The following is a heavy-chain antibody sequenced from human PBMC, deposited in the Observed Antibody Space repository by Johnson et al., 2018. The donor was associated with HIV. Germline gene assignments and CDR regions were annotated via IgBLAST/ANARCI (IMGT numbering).Heavy chain of an antibody. V-gene: IGHV3-66*02. CDR3: ASGPTPGVAARGALGGAFDI. J-gene: IGHJ3*02. CDR2: IYSGGST. D-gene: IGHD6-6*01. CDR1: RFTFDDYA. Sequence: VQLVESGGVVVHPGGSLRLSCETSRFTFDDYAMHWVRQAPGKGLEWVSVIYSGGSTYYADSVKGRFTISRDNSKNTLYLQMNSLRAEDTAVYYCASGPTPGVAARGALGGAFDIWGQGTMVTVSS.